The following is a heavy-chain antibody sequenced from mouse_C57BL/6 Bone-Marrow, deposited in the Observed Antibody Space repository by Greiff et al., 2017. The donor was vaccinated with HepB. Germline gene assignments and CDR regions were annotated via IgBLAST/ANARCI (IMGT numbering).Heavy chain of an antibody. V-gene: IGHV5-4*01. D-gene: IGHD1-1*01. CDR2: ISDGGSYT. CDR1: GFTFSSYA. Sequence: EVKLVESGGGLVKPGGSLKLSCAASGFTFSSYAMSWVRQTPEKRLEWVATISDGGSYTYYPDNVKGRFTISRDNAKNNLYLLMSHLKSEDTAMYSCAREAYYGSTHWYFDVWGTGTTVTVSS. J-gene: IGHJ1*03. CDR3: AREAYYGSTHWYFDV.